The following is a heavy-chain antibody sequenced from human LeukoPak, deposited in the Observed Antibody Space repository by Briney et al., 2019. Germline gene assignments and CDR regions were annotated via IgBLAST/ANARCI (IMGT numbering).Heavy chain of an antibody. CDR3: VKENYNDTSDDDNGFDP. J-gene: IGHJ5*02. CDR2: IYYSGST. V-gene: IGHV4-59*01. CDR1: GGSINGYY. D-gene: IGHD3-22*01. Sequence: SETLSLTCTVSGGSINGYYRSWIRQPPGKGLEWLGYIYYSGSTNYSPSLKSRVTISVDTSKNQFSLKLSSVTAADTAVYYCVKENYNDTSDDDNGFDPGGQETWSPSPQ.